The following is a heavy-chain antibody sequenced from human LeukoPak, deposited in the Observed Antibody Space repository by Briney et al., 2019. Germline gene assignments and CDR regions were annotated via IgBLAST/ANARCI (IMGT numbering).Heavy chain of an antibody. V-gene: IGHV3-23*01. D-gene: IGHD1-1*01. Sequence: GGSLRLSCAASGFSFSSHAMCWVRQAPGKGLEWVSSIDISGGSTYYADSVQGRFTISRDNSKNTLYLQMNSLRAEDTALYYWANEVRPHDYWGQGTLVTVSS. CDR3: ANEVRPHDY. CDR1: GFSFSSHA. CDR2: IDISGGST. J-gene: IGHJ4*02.